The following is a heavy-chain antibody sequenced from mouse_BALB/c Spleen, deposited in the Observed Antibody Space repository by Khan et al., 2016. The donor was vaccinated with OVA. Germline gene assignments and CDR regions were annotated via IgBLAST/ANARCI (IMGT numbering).Heavy chain of an antibody. CDR2: IWAGGST. J-gene: IGHJ2*01. CDR3: DRREDI. V-gene: IGHV2-9*02. D-gene: IGHD1-3*01. Sequence: VQLQESGPGLVAPSQSLSITCTVSGFSLTSYGVHWVRQPPGKGLEWLGVIWAGGSTNYNSALMSRLSISKANSKSQVFLKMNSLQTDERAMYYCDRREDIWGQGTTLTVSS. CDR1: GFSLTSYG.